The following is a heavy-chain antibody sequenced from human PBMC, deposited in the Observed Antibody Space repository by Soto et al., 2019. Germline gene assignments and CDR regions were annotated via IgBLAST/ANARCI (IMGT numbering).Heavy chain of an antibody. D-gene: IGHD1-7*01. V-gene: IGHV4-59*08. CDR1: GGSISSYY. CDR2: IYYSGST. CDR3: ARHDWNYSIDAFDI. J-gene: IGHJ3*02. Sequence: SETLSLTCTVSGGSISSYYWSWIRQPPGKGLEWIGYIYYSGSTNYNPSLKSRVTISVDTSKNQFSLKLSSVTAADTAVYYCARHDWNYSIDAFDIWGQGTMVTVSS.